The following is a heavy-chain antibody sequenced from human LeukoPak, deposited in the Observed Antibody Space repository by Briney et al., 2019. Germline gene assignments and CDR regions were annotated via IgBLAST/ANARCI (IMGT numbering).Heavy chain of an antibody. D-gene: IGHD4/OR15-4a*01. Sequence: GGSLRLSCAASGFTFSTYGMHWVRQAPGKGLEWVAAISYDGSNKYYADSVKGRFTISRDNSKKTLYLQMNSLKAEDMSVYYCARDLSGGNYFRAGMDVWGQGTTVTVSS. CDR3: ARDLSGGNYFRAGMDV. V-gene: IGHV3-30*03. CDR2: ISYDGSNK. J-gene: IGHJ6*02. CDR1: GFTFSTYG.